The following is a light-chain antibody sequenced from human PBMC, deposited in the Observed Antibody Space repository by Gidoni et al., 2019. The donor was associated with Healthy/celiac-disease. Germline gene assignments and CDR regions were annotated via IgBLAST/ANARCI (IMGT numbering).Light chain of an antibody. V-gene: IGKV1-8*01. CDR2: AAS. CDR1: QDISSY. CDR3: QQYYSYPPT. J-gene: IGKJ4*01. Sequence: AIRMTQSPSSFSASTGDRVTITCRASQDISSYLAWYQQKPGKAPKLLIYAASTLQSGVPSRFSGSGSGTDFTLTISCLQSEDFATYYCQQYYSYPPTFGGXTKVEIK.